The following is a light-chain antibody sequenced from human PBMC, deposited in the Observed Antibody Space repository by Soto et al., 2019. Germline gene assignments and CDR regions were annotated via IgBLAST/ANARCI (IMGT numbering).Light chain of an antibody. J-gene: IGLJ1*01. V-gene: IGLV2-11*01. CDR1: SSDVGGYNY. CDR2: DVT. CDR3: CSYAGSYTFV. Sequence: QSVLTQPRSVSGSPGQSVTISCTGTSSDVGGYNYVSWYQQHPGKAPKLMIYDVTKRPSGVPVRFSGSGSGNTASLTISGLLAEDEADYYCCSYAGSYTFVFGTGTKVTVL.